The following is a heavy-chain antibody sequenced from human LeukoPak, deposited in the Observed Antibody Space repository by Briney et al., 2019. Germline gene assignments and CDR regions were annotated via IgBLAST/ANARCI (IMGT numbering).Heavy chain of an antibody. Sequence: GGSLRLSCAASGFTFSSYAMSWVCQAPGKGLEWVSAISGSGGSTYYADSVKGRFTISRDNSKNTLYLQMNILRAEDTAVYYCAKNRYYYGSGSYSDYWGQGTLVTVSS. CDR1: GFTFSSYA. V-gene: IGHV3-23*01. D-gene: IGHD3-10*01. CDR2: ISGSGGST. CDR3: AKNRYYYGSGSYSDY. J-gene: IGHJ4*02.